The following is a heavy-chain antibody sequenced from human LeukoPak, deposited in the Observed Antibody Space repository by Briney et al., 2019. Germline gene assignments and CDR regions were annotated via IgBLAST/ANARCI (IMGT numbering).Heavy chain of an antibody. CDR1: GYTFIDTGWY. D-gene: IGHD3-10*01. CDR3: ARDGPAQMVDFDY. V-gene: IGHV1-2*02. CDR2: IYPNNGAT. Sequence: ASVTVSFKASGYTFIDTGWYLYWLRQAPGQGLECLGCIYPNNGATAYAQKFQGRVAMTRDTSITTAYMELSRLRPDDTAVYYCARDGPAQMVDFDYWGQGTLVTVSS. J-gene: IGHJ4*02.